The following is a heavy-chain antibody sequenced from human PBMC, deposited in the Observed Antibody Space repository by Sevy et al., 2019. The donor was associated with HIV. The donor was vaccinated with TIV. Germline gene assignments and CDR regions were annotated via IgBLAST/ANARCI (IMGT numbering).Heavy chain of an antibody. CDR2: ISAYNGNT. J-gene: IGHJ5*02. V-gene: IGHV1-18*01. CDR3: ARDARAGYCSSTSCPEGSNWFDP. CDR1: GYTFTSYG. D-gene: IGHD2-2*01. Sequence: ASVKVSCKASGYTFTSYGISWVRQAPGQGLEWMGWISAYNGNTNYAQKLQGRVTMTTDTSRSTAYMELRSLRSDDTAVYYCARDARAGYCSSTSCPEGSNWFDPWGQGTLVTVSS.